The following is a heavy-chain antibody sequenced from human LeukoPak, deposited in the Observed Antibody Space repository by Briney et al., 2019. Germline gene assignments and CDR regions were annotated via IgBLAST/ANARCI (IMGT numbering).Heavy chain of an antibody. D-gene: IGHD6-19*01. CDR1: GFTFSSYG. CDR2: IWYNGSNK. J-gene: IGHJ4*02. CDR3: AKSYSSGWYGPDY. Sequence: GGSLRLSCAASGFTFSSYGMHWVRQAPGKGLEWVAVIWYNGSNKYYADSVKGRFTISRDNSKNTLYLQMNSLRAEDTAVYYCAKSYSSGWYGPDYWGQGTLVTVSS. V-gene: IGHV3-33*06.